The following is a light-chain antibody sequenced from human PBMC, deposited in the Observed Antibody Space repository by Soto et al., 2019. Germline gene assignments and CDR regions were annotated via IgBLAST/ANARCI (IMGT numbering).Light chain of an antibody. Sequence: DIQMTQSPSSLSASVGDRVTITCRASQTVTTYLNWYQQMPGKAPKILIYIAFSLQSGVPSRFSGSGSGTDFTLTISGLRPEDFATYFCQQSYIAPYSFGQGTRLEIK. V-gene: IGKV1-39*01. J-gene: IGKJ2*03. CDR3: QQSYIAPYS. CDR2: IAF. CDR1: QTVTTY.